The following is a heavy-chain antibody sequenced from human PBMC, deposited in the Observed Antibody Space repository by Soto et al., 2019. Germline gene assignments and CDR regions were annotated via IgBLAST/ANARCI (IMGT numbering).Heavy chain of an antibody. CDR3: ARVVRHDILTGYANFFDY. Sequence: PGGSLRLSCAASGFTFSSYAMHWVRQAPGKGLEYVSAISGNGGSTYYANSVKGRFTISRDNSKDTLYLQMGSLRAEDMAVYYCARVVRHDILTGYANFFDYWGQGTLVTVSS. CDR1: GFTFSSYA. D-gene: IGHD3-9*01. CDR2: ISGNGGST. V-gene: IGHV3-64*01. J-gene: IGHJ4*02.